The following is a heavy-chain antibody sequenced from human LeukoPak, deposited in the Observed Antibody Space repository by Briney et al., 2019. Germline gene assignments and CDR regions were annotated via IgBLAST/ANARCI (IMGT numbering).Heavy chain of an antibody. CDR3: ARHLVATTVTSPFDP. CDR2: IYPGDSDT. CDR1: GYSFTSYW. Sequence: GESLKISCKGSGYSFTSYWIGWVRQMPGKGLEWMGIIYPGDSDTRYSPSFQGQVTISADKSISTAYLQWSSLKASDTAMYYCARHLVATTVTSPFDPWGQGTLVTVSS. J-gene: IGHJ5*02. D-gene: IGHD4-17*01. V-gene: IGHV5-51*01.